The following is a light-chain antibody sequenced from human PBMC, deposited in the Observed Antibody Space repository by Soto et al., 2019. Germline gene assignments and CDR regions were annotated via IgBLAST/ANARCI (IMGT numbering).Light chain of an antibody. Sequence: QSALAQPASVSGSPGQSITISCTGTSSDVGRYNLVSWYQQHPGKAPKLMIYEGSKRPSGVSNRFSGSKSGNTASLTISGLQAEDEADYYCCSYAGSSTFVFGTGTKATVL. CDR1: SSDVGRYNL. CDR2: EGS. CDR3: CSYAGSSTFV. J-gene: IGLJ1*01. V-gene: IGLV2-23*03.